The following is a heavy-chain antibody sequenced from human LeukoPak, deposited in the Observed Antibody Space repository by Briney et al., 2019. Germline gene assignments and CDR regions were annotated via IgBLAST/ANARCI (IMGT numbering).Heavy chain of an antibody. CDR3: ARVKVRCSSTSCYTYYYYYGMDV. CDR2: INPSGGST. D-gene: IGHD2-2*02. Sequence: ASVKVSCKASGYTFTSYYMHWVRQAPGQGLEWMGIINPSGGSTSYAQKFQGRVTMTRDTSTSTVYMELSSLRSEDTAVYYCARVKVRCSSTSCYTYYYYYGMDVWGQGTTVTVSS. J-gene: IGHJ6*02. V-gene: IGHV1-46*01. CDR1: GYTFTSYY.